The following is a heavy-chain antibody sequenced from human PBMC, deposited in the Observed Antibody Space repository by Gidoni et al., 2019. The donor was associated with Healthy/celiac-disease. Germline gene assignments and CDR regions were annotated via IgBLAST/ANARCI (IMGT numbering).Heavy chain of an antibody. CDR1: GYTFTSYG. J-gene: IGHJ4*02. Sequence: QVQLVQSGAEVKKPGAAVKVSCKASGYTFTSYGISWVRQAPGQGLEWMGWLSAYNGNTNYAQKLQCRVTMTTDTSTSTAYMELRSLRSDDTAVYYCARDAHYYYGSGSYTDYWGQGTLVTVSS. CDR2: LSAYNGNT. V-gene: IGHV1-18*01. D-gene: IGHD3-10*01. CDR3: ARDAHYYYGSGSYTDY.